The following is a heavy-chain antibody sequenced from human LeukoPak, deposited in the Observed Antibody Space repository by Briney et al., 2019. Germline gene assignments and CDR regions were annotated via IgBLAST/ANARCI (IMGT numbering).Heavy chain of an antibody. V-gene: IGHV4-34*01. D-gene: IGHD6-19*01. Sequence: PSETLSLTCAVYGGSFSGYYWSWIRQPPGKGLEWIGEINHSGSTNYNPSLKSRVTISVDTSKNQFSLKLSSVTAADTAVYYCARLGAVAAPYWGQGTLATVSS. CDR1: GGSFSGYY. CDR2: INHSGST. J-gene: IGHJ4*02. CDR3: ARLGAVAAPY.